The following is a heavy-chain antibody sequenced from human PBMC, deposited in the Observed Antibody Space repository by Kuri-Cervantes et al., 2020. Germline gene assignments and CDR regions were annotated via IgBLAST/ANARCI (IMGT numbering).Heavy chain of an antibody. D-gene: IGHD3-9*01. CDR3: ARGGGVRYFDWSINNYFDY. CDR1: GFTFSSYW. V-gene: IGHV3-7*01. CDR2: IKQDGSEK. J-gene: IGHJ4*02. Sequence: GGSLRLSCAASGFTFSSYWMSWVRQAPGKGLEWVANIKQDGSEKYYVDSVKDRFTISRDNAKNSLYLQMNSLRAEDTAVYYCARGGGVRYFDWSINNYFDYWGQGTLVTVSS.